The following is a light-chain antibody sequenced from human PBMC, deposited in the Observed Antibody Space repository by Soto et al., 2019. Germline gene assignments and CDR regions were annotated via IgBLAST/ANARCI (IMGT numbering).Light chain of an antibody. J-gene: IGKJ5*01. CDR3: QHRSVWPVS. V-gene: IGKV3-11*01. Sequence: EIVLTQSPATLSLSPGERATLSCRASQSVSSYLAWYQHKPGQAPRLLISDASNRATGIPARFSGSGSGTDFTLTISSLEPEDFAVYYCQHRSVWPVSVGQGTRLEIK. CDR2: DAS. CDR1: QSVSSY.